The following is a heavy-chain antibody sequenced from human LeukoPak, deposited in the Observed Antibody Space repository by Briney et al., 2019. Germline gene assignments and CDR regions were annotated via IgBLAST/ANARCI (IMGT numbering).Heavy chain of an antibody. J-gene: IGHJ4*02. CDR3: VKVGTSAAAPAIDY. CDR2: IRYDGSNK. Sequence: PGRSLRLSCAASGFTFSSYAMHWVRQAPGKGLEWVAVIRYDGSNKYHADSVKGRFTISRDNSKNTLYVQMNSLRTEDTAMYYCVKVGTSAAAPAIDYWGQGTLVTVSS. CDR1: GFTFSSYA. V-gene: IGHV3-30*04. D-gene: IGHD6-13*01.